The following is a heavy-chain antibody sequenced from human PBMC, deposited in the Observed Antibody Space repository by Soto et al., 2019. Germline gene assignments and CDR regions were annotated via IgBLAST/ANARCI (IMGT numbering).Heavy chain of an antibody. D-gene: IGHD3-10*01. J-gene: IGHJ6*02. CDR1: GYTFTSYY. Sequence: GASVKVSCKASGYTFTSYYMHWVRQAPGKGLEWMGIINPKDGSTSYAQKFQGRVTMTEDTSTDTAYMELSSLRSEDTAVYYCATITFYYYGMDVWGQGTTVTVSS. CDR2: INPKDGST. V-gene: IGHV1-46*01. CDR3: ATITFYYYGMDV.